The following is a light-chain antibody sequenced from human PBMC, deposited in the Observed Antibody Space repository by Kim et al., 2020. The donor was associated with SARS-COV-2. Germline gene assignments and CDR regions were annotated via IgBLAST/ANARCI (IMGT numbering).Light chain of an antibody. V-gene: IGLV3-21*04. J-gene: IGLJ2*01. CDR3: QVWDSSSDHRVV. CDR1: SIGSKS. Sequence: SYELTQPPSESVAPGKTAKISCGGNSIGSKSVHWYQQKSGQAPVLVIYYDSDRPSGIPERFSGSNSGNTATLTISRVDAGDEADYYCQVWDSSSDHRVVFGGGTQLTVL. CDR2: YDS.